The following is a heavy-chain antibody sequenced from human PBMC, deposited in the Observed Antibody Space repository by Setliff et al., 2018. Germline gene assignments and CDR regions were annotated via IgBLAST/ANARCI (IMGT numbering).Heavy chain of an antibody. D-gene: IGHD1-26*01. Sequence: SETLSLTCTVSGDSISSGDYFWSWIRQPPGKGLEWIAYIYHSGSAYYNPSLKSRVTMSVGTSKNQFSLHLTSVTAADTAVYYCAREVGTSTSSDAFDVWGQGMMVTGSS. J-gene: IGHJ3*01. CDR3: AREVGTSTSSDAFDV. V-gene: IGHV4-30-4*08. CDR1: GDSISSGDYF. CDR2: IYHSGSA.